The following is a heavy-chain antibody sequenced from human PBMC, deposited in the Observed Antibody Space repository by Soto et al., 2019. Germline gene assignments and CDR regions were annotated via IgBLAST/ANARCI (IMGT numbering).Heavy chain of an antibody. Sequence: GGSLRLSCAASGFPFSSYGMHWVRQAPGKGLEWVAVISYEGSNKYYADSVKGRFTISRDNSKNTLYLQVNSLRAEDTAVYYCAKVYPLRYFDWLLSPFDPWGQGTLVTVSS. CDR1: GFPFSSYG. J-gene: IGHJ5*02. CDR2: ISYEGSNK. D-gene: IGHD3-9*01. V-gene: IGHV3-30*18. CDR3: AKVYPLRYFDWLLSPFDP.